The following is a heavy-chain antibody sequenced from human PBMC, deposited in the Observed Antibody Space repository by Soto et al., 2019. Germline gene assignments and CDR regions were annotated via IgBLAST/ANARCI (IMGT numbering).Heavy chain of an antibody. D-gene: IGHD1-26*01. Sequence: PSETLSLTCAVSGYSISSNNWWGWIRQPPGKGLEWIGNIYYSGTTYYNPSLKSRVTMSVDTSKNQFSLKLTSVTAVDTAVYYCARREIQGPIDYWGQGTLVTVSS. V-gene: IGHV4-28*01. J-gene: IGHJ4*02. CDR1: GYSISSNNW. CDR3: ARREIQGPIDY. CDR2: IYYSGTT.